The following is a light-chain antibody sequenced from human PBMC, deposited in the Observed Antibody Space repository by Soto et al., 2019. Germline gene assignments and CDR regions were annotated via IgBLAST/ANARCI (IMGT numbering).Light chain of an antibody. J-gene: IGKJ1*01. Sequence: EIQRTQSPPSMSASVGDTVTITCRASEYISSYLNWYQSKQGKAPQLLIYKASTLKSGVPSRFSGSVSGTEGTITISSLKKDDCSTYYCQHYNSYSEAFGQGTKVDIK. CDR2: KAS. V-gene: IGKV1-5*03. CDR3: QHYNSYSEA. CDR1: EYISSY.